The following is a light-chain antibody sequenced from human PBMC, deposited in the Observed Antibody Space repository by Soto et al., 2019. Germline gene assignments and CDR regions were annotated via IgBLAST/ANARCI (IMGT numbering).Light chain of an antibody. V-gene: IGKV3-20*01. J-gene: IGKJ4*01. CDR3: QQYGSSPALT. CDR2: GAS. CDR1: QSVSSNY. Sequence: EIVLTQSPGTLSLSPEERATLSCRASQSVSSNYLAWYQQKPGQAPRLLIYGASSRATGIPDRFSGSGSGTDFTLTISRLEPEDFAVYYCQQYGSSPALTFGGGTKVDIK.